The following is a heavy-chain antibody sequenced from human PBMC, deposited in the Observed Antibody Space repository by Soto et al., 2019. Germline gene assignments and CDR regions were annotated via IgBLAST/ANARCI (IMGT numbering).Heavy chain of an antibody. CDR1: GGTFSSSG. Sequence: QVHLVQSGTEVKKPGSSVKVSCTASGGTFSSSGFSWVRQAHDQGLEWVGMIVPSFDTTNYAQKFLARVTITADEVTSTAYMELRSLRSEDTAVYYCARWPQPRYTADPYAVDVWGQGTRVIVSS. D-gene: IGHD3-16*02. J-gene: IGHJ6*02. CDR2: IVPSFDTT. V-gene: IGHV1-69*18. CDR3: ARWPQPRYTADPYAVDV.